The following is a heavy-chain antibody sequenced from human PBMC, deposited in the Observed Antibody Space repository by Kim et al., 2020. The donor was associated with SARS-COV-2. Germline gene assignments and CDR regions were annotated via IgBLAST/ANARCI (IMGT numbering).Heavy chain of an antibody. CDR3: ARDVGYYGSGSYFPGYYYYGMDV. J-gene: IGHJ6*02. Sequence: GGSLRLSCAASGFTFSDYYMSWIRQAPGKGLEWVSYISSSSSYTNYADSVKGRFTISRDNAKNSLYLQMNSLRAEDTAVYYCARDVGYYGSGSYFPGYYYYGMDVWGQGTTVTVSS. CDR1: GFTFSDYY. D-gene: IGHD3-10*01. CDR2: ISSSSSYT. V-gene: IGHV3-11*05.